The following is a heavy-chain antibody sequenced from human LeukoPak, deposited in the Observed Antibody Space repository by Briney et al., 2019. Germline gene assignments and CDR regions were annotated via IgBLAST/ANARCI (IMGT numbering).Heavy chain of an antibody. V-gene: IGHV3-33*06. D-gene: IGHD6-13*01. J-gene: IGHJ4*02. CDR2: IWHDGSYI. CDR3: AKIVQFTAATGTGLDY. CDR1: GFTFSYYG. Sequence: PGGSLRLSCAASGFTFSYYGMHWVRQAPGKGLDWVAVIWHDGSYIYYADSVKGRFTISRDNSKNTLYLQMNSLRAEGTAVYYCAKIVQFTAATGTGLDYWGQGTLVTVSP.